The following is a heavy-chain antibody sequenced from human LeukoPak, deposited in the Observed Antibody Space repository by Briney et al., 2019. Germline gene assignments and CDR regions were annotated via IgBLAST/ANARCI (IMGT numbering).Heavy chain of an antibody. CDR2: INPNSGGT. J-gene: IGHJ5*02. CDR3: ARDRGLWFGELLPDWFDP. D-gene: IGHD3-10*01. Sequence: ASVKVSCKASGYTFTGYYMHWVRQAPGQGLEWMGWINPNSGGTNYAQKFQGRVTMTRDTSISTAYMELSRLRSDDTAVYYCARDRGLWFGELLPDWFDPWGQGTLVTVSS. V-gene: IGHV1-2*02. CDR1: GYTFTGYY.